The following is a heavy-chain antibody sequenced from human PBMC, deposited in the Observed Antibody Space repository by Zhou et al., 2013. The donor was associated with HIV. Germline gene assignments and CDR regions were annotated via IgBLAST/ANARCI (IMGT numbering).Heavy chain of an antibody. J-gene: IGHJ2*01. Sequence: QVQVVQSGAEVRKPGASVKVSCKASGYIFTAYYMHWVRQARGQGLEWMGWIDPKSGGTKYAQKFQGRVTMTSDTSINTAYMELSRLTSDDTAVYYCARDPYTTSSPWYFDLWGRGTLVTVSA. V-gene: IGHV1-2*02. CDR1: GYIFTAYY. CDR3: ARDPYTTSSPWYFDL. CDR2: IDPKSGGT. D-gene: IGHD6-6*01.